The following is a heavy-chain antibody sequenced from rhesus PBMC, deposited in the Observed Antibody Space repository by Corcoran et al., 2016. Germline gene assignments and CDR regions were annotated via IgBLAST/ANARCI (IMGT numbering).Heavy chain of an antibody. V-gene: IGHV1-111*02. Sequence: EVQLVQSGAALKKPGASVQISCPASGYTFTEFSLHWVRQAPGKGLEWRGRVDPEDGEADYAQKFQDRVTITADTSTDTADMELSSLRSEDTAVYYCARDRGQLGYFDYWGQGVLVTVSS. CDR2: VDPEDGEA. CDR3: ARDRGQLGYFDY. J-gene: IGHJ4*01. CDR1: GYTFTEFS. D-gene: IGHD6-25*01.